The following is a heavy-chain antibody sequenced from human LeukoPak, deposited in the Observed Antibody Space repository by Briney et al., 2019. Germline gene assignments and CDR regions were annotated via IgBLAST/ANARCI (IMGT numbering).Heavy chain of an antibody. CDR1: GFTFSSYW. Sequence: GGSLRLSCAASGFTFSSYWMHWVRQAPGKGLVWVSRINSDGSSTSYADSVKGRFTISRDNAKNTLYLQMYSLRAEDTAVYYCARGSRITIFGVVIKPRDYYYMDVWGKGTTVTVSS. D-gene: IGHD3-3*01. CDR2: INSDGSST. J-gene: IGHJ6*03. V-gene: IGHV3-74*01. CDR3: ARGSRITIFGVVIKPRDYYYMDV.